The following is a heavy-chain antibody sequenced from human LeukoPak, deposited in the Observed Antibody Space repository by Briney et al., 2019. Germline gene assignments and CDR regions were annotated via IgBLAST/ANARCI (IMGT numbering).Heavy chain of an antibody. CDR3: ARDYKYAFDN. J-gene: IGHJ4*02. D-gene: IGHD5-24*01. Sequence: GGSLRLSCAASGFTFSDYSMHWVRQAPGKGLEWISYIGIDSGNTNYADSVKGRFTISGDKAKNSLYLQMNSLRVEDTAVYYCARDYKYAFDNWGQGTLVTVSS. CDR2: IGIDSGNT. CDR1: GFTFSDYS. V-gene: IGHV3-48*01.